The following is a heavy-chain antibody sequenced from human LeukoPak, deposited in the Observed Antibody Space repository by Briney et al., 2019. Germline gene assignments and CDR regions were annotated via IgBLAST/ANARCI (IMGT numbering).Heavy chain of an antibody. V-gene: IGHV3-30*04. CDR3: AREAVAGSNAFDI. CDR2: ISYDGSNK. Sequence: GGSPRLSCAASGFTFSSYAMHWVRQAPGKGLEWVAVISYDGSNKYYADSVKGRFTISRDNSKNTLYLQMNSLRAEDTAVYYCAREAVAGSNAFDIWGQGTMVTVSS. D-gene: IGHD6-19*01. CDR1: GFTFSSYA. J-gene: IGHJ3*02.